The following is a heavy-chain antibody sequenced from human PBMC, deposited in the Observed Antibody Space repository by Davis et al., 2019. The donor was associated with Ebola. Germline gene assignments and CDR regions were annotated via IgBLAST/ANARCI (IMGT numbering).Heavy chain of an antibody. Sequence: GESLKISCAASGFTFSDYYMSWIRQAPGKGLEWVSYISSSGSTIYYADSVKGRFTISRDNSKNTLYLQMNSLRAEDTAVYYCANDLYYYDSSGYYASGSLSNDYWGQGTLVTVSS. V-gene: IGHV3-11*01. CDR2: ISSSGSTI. CDR1: GFTFSDYY. D-gene: IGHD3-22*01. J-gene: IGHJ4*02. CDR3: ANDLYYYDSSGYYASGSLSNDY.